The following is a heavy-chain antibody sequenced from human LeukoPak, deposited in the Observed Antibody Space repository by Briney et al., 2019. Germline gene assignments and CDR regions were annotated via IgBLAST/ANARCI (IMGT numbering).Heavy chain of an antibody. CDR1: GFPFSSYG. J-gene: IGHJ4*02. V-gene: IGHV3-23*01. CDR3: ARDRRATPMYFFDF. CDR2: IRHSGVDS. D-gene: IGHD2-15*01. Sequence: GGSLRLSCAASGFPFSSYGMSWVRQAPGKGLEWVSGIRHSGVDSSYADSVKGRFTISRDNSKNMLYLQVNSLRDDDAGVYYCARDRRATPMYFFDFWGQGTPVTVSS.